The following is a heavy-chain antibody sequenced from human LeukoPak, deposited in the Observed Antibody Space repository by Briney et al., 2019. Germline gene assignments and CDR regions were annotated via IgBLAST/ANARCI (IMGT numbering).Heavy chain of an antibody. V-gene: IGHV3-30*04. CDR2: ISYDGSNK. Sequence: RAGRSLRLSCAASGFTSSSYAMHWVRQAPGKGLEWVAVISYDGSNKYYADSVKGRFTISRDNSKNTLYLQMNSLRAEDTAVYYCARDWGLAWGQGTMVTVSS. CDR1: GFTSSSYA. CDR3: ARDWGLA. J-gene: IGHJ3*01. D-gene: IGHD3-16*01.